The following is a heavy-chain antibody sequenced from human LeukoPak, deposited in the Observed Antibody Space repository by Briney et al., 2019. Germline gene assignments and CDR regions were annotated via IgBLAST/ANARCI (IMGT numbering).Heavy chain of an antibody. D-gene: IGHD2-2*01. CDR1: GGSISSSSYY. V-gene: IGHV4-39*01. J-gene: IGHJ4*02. CDR2: IYYSGSS. CDR3: ARRDCTSTTSYAGSYDFVY. Sequence: SETLSLTCSVFGGSISSSSYYWGWIRQPPGKGLEWIGSIYYSGSSYYNPSLKSRVTISVDTSKNQFSLKLTSVTAADTAVYYCARRDCTSTTSYAGSYDFVYWGQGTLVTVSS.